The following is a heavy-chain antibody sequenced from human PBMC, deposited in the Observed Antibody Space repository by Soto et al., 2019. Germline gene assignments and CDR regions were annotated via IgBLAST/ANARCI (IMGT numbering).Heavy chain of an antibody. Sequence: QVQLQESGPGLVKPSQTLSLTCTVSGGSISSGGYYWSWIRQHPGKGLEWIGYIYYRGSTYYTPSLKSRVTIAVDTSKNQFSLKLSSVTAADTAVYYCARGDYDILTGYPNYGMDVWGQGTTVTVSS. D-gene: IGHD3-9*01. V-gene: IGHV4-31*03. J-gene: IGHJ6*02. CDR3: ARGDYDILTGYPNYGMDV. CDR2: IYYRGST. CDR1: GGSISSGGYY.